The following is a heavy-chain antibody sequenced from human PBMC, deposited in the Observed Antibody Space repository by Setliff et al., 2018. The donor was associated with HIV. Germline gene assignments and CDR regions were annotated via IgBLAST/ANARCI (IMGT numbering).Heavy chain of an antibody. V-gene: IGHV3-11*06. D-gene: IGHD4-17*01. CDR2: ISFSSSYT. J-gene: IGHJ6*03. CDR1: GFTFSNAW. CDR3: VKARVDGDYYYYYYMDV. Sequence: GSLRLSCAASGFTFSNAWMNWVRQAPGKGLEWVSYISFSSSYTNYADSVKGRFTISRDNSKNTLYLQMSSLRAEDTAVYYCVKARVDGDYYYYYYMDVWGKGTTVTVSS.